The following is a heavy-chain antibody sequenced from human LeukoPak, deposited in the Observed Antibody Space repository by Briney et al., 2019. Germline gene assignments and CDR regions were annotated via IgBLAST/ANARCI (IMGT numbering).Heavy chain of an antibody. J-gene: IGHJ4*02. CDR3: AKDRRYSSSWSNGGFDY. Sequence: PGRSLRLSCAASGFTFDDYAMHWVRQAPGNGLEWVSGISWNSGSIGYADSVKGRFTISRDNAKNSLYLQMNSLRAEDTALYYCAKDRRYSSSWSNGGFDYWGQGTLVTVSS. CDR2: ISWNSGSI. D-gene: IGHD6-13*01. CDR1: GFTFDDYA. V-gene: IGHV3-9*01.